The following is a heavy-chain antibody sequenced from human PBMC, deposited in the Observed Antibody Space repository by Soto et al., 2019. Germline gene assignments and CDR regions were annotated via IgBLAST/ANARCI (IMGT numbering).Heavy chain of an antibody. CDR3: ARVYPYFSGGSCYLSAFDI. V-gene: IGHV1-18*01. CDR2: ISAYNGNT. Sequence: GASVKVSCKASGYTFTSYGISWVRQAPGQGLEWMGWISAYNGNTNYAQKLQGRVTMTTDTSTSTAYMELRSLRSDDTAVYYCARVYPYFSGGSCYLSAFDIWGQGTMVPVSS. CDR1: GYTFTSYG. D-gene: IGHD2-15*01. J-gene: IGHJ3*02.